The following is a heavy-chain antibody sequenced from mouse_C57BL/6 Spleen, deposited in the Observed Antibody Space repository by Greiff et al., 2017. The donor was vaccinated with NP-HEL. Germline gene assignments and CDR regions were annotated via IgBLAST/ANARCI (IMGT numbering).Heavy chain of an antibody. V-gene: IGHV5-4*03. CDR2: LSDGGSYT. D-gene: IGHD2-1*01. CDR1: GFTFSSYA. J-gene: IGHJ2*01. CDR3: ARGNGNYYFDY. Sequence: EVMLVESGGGLVKPGGSLKLSCAASGFTFSSYAMSWLRQTPEKRLEWVATLSDGGSYTSYPANVKGRLTISRDNAKNNLYLQMSHLKSEDTAMYYCARGNGNYYFDYWGQGTTLTVSS.